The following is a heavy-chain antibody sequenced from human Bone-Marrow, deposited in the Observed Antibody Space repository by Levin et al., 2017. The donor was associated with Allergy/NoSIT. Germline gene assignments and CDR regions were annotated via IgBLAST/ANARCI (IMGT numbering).Heavy chain of an antibody. CDR1: GFTFSSYG. J-gene: IGHJ4*02. CDR3: ARDRPRGARARPGAFDY. D-gene: IGHD1-26*01. Sequence: GGSLRLSCAASGFTFSSYGMHWVRQAPGKGLEWVAVIWYDGSNKYYADSVKGRFTISRDNSKNTLYLQMNSLRAEDTAVYYCARDRPRGARARPGAFDYWGQGTLVTVSS. V-gene: IGHV3-33*01. CDR2: IWYDGSNK.